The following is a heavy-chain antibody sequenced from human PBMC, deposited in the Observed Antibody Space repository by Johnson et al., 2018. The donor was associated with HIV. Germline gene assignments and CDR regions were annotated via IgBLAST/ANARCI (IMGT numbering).Heavy chain of an antibody. J-gene: IGHJ3*02. CDR1: GFTVSSNY. V-gene: IGHV3-66*01. Sequence: MQLVESGGGLVQPGGSMRLSCAASGFTVSSNYMSWVRQAPGKGLEWVSVIYSGGSTYYADSVKGRFSISRDNSKNTLYLQMNSLSAEDTAVYYCARDQVGVTGAFDIWGQGTLVTVSS. D-gene: IGHD1-26*01. CDR2: IYSGGST. CDR3: ARDQVGVTGAFDI.